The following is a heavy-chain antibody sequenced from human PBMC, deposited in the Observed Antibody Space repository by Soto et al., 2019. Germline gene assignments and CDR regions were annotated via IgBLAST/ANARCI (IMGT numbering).Heavy chain of an antibody. D-gene: IGHD2-15*01. CDR1: GFTFSSSS. CDR2: ISTDGSTT. J-gene: IGHJ4*02. CDR3: VSGYWSGATCFY. V-gene: IGHV3-74*01. Sequence: EVQLVESGGGLVQPGGSLRLSCAASGFTFSSSSMHWVRQAPGKGLVWVSHISTDGSTTSYANSVRGRFTISRDNAENTLYLQMNSLRAEDTAVYSCVSGYWSGATCFYWGQGTLVTVSS.